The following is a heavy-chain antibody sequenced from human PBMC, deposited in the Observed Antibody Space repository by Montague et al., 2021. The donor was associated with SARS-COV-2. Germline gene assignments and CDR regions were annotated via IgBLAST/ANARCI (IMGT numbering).Heavy chain of an antibody. CDR1: GESISNSHYY. D-gene: IGHD2-2*01. Sequence: SETLSLTCTVSGESISNSHYYCAWIRQPPGKGLEWIGSIYFSGHSYYNPSLKNRASISMDTSKNHYYLKLNSVAAADTAVYYCARQPPFQTSDLDIWGQGTMVTVSS. V-gene: IGHV4-39*01. J-gene: IGHJ3*02. CDR2: IYFSGHS. CDR3: ARQPPFQTSDLDI.